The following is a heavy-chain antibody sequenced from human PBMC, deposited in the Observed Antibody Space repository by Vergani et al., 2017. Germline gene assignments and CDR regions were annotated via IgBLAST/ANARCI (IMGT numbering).Heavy chain of an antibody. D-gene: IGHD5-18*01. CDR2: TWYEGNNN. Sequence: QVQLVESGGGVVQPGRSLRLSCTPSSFKLGDYGMHWVRQAPGRGLEWVSMTWYEGNNNYYADSVKGRFTISKDMSKNTLYLQMNSLRGDDTAVYYCARGTRDTPSSRDYWGQGTLVTVSS. CDR3: ARGTRDTPSSRDY. V-gene: IGHV3-33*01. CDR1: SFKLGDYG. J-gene: IGHJ4*02.